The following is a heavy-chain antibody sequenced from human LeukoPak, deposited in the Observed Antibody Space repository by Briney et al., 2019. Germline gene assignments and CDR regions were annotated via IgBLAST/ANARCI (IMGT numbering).Heavy chain of an antibody. V-gene: IGHV4-4*09. D-gene: IGHD3-10*01. Sequence: SETLSLTCTVSGGSISSSYWSWIRQPPGEGLEWIGYIYTSGSTNYNPSLKSRVTISVDTSKNEFSLKLSSVTAADTAVYYCARGRPYYYYMDVWGKGTTVTVSS. J-gene: IGHJ6*03. CDR3: ARGRPYYYYMDV. CDR2: IYTSGST. CDR1: GGSISSSY.